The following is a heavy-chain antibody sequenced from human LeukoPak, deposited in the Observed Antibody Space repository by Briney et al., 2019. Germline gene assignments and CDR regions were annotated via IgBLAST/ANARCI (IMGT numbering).Heavy chain of an antibody. Sequence: GSLRLSCAASGFTFRNYVIHWVRQAPGKGLEWVAVISSDGSIKVYADSVKGRFTLSRDNSINTVDLQMNSLRAEDTAVYYCVKEYHSRGFGAYFDYWGQGTLVTVSS. CDR1: GFTFRNYV. CDR2: ISSDGSIK. CDR3: VKEYHSRGFGAYFDY. V-gene: IGHV3-30*18. D-gene: IGHD3-3*01. J-gene: IGHJ4*02.